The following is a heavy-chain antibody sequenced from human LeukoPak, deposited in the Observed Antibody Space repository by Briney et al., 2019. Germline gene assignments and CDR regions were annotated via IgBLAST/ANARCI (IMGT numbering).Heavy chain of an antibody. CDR3: ARGNRKWLQFWFDP. D-gene: IGHD5-24*01. CDR1: GGSFSGYY. CDR2: INHSGST. Sequence: SETLSLTWAVDGGSFSGYYWSWIRQPPGKGLEWIGEINHSGSTNYNPSLKSRVTISVDTSKNQFSLKLSSVTAADTAVYYCARGNRKWLQFWFDPWGQGTLVTVSS. V-gene: IGHV4-34*01. J-gene: IGHJ5*02.